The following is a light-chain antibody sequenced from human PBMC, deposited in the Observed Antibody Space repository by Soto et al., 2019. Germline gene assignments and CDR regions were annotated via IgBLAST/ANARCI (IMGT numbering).Light chain of an antibody. V-gene: IGKV1-39*01. CDR3: QQSNSSPPT. Sequence: DIQMTQSPSVLSASLGDRVTITCRASQSVNSWLAWYQHKPGKAPELLIYAASTLQAGVPSRFRGSGSGTDFTLTISSLQPEDFATYFCQQSNSSPPTFGGGTKVDIK. CDR1: QSVNSW. J-gene: IGKJ4*01. CDR2: AAS.